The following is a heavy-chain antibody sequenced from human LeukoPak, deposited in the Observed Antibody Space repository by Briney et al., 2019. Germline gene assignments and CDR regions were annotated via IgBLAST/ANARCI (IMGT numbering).Heavy chain of an antibody. Sequence: GGSLRLSCVASGFLVTSSFMSWVRQAPGKGLEWVSVIYTGDTTYYADSVKGRFTISRDNSKNTVYLQMNSLRAEDTAVYYCTRDPPTTVAYGMDVWGRGTTVTVSS. CDR2: IYTGDTT. CDR1: GFLVTSSF. CDR3: TRDPPTTVAYGMDV. V-gene: IGHV3-66*01. D-gene: IGHD4-11*01. J-gene: IGHJ6*02.